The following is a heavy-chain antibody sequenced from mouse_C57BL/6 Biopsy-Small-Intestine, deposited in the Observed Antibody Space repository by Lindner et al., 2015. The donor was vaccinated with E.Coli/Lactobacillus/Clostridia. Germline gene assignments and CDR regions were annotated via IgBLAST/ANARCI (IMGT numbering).Heavy chain of an antibody. CDR3: ARSRGDYRFDY. V-gene: IGHV1-34*01. CDR2: IYPNNGGA. J-gene: IGHJ2*01. Sequence: VQLQESGPDLVKPGASVKISCKASGYTFTDYNMDWVKQSHGRSLEWIGYIYPNNGGAAYNQKFKSKATLTVDKSSSTAYMELHSLTSEDSAVYYCARSRGDYRFDYWGQGTTLTVSS. CDR1: GYTFTDYN. D-gene: IGHD2-13*01.